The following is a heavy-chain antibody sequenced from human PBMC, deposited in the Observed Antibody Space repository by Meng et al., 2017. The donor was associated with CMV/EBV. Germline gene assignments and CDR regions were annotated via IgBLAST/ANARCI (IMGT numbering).Heavy chain of an antibody. J-gene: IGHJ6*02. CDR1: GFTFSNAW. V-gene: IGHV3-15*01. CDR2: IKSKTDGGTT. Sequence: LSLTCAASGFTFSNAWMSWVRQAPGKGLEWVGRIKSKTDGGTTDYAAPVKGRFTISRDDSKNTLYLQMNSLKTEDTAVYYCTTEPWNYVYYYYGMDVWGQGTTVTVSS. CDR3: TTEPWNYVYYYYGMDV. D-gene: IGHD1-7*01.